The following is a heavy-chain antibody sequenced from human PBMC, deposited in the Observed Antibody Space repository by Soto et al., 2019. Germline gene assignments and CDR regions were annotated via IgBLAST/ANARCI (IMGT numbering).Heavy chain of an antibody. CDR2: ISGSGGST. J-gene: IGHJ3*02. V-gene: IGHV3-23*01. D-gene: IGHD7-27*01. CDR3: ATTTPNWGSFGDDAFDI. Sequence: GGSLRLSCAASGFTFSSYAMSWVRQAPGKGLEWVSAISGSGGSTYYADSVKGRFTISRDNSKNTLYLQMNSLRAEDTAVYYCATTTPNWGSFGDDAFDIWGQGTMVTVSS. CDR1: GFTFSSYA.